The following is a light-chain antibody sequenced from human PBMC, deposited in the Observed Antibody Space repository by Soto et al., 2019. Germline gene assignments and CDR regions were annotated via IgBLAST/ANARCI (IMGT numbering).Light chain of an antibody. V-gene: IGLV2-14*03. CDR2: HVS. CDR3: SSYTSSSTLV. CDR1: SVDVGGYNY. Sequence: QSALTQPASVSGSPGQSITISCTGTSVDVGGYNYVSWYQQHPGKAPKLMIYHVSKRPSGVSDRFSGSKSGNTASLTISGLHAEDEAYYYCSSYTSSSTLVFGGGTKVTVL. J-gene: IGLJ2*01.